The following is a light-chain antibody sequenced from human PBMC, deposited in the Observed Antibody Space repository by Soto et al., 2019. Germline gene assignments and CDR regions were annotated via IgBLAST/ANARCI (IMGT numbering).Light chain of an antibody. Sequence: QSVLTQPASVCGSPGQSITISCTGTSSDVGGYNYVSWYQQHPGKAPKLMIYDVSNRPSGVSNRFSGSKSCNTASLTISGLQAEYEADYYCSSYTSSSPVVFGGGTKVTVL. CDR2: DVS. J-gene: IGLJ2*01. V-gene: IGLV2-14*01. CDR1: SSDVGGYNY. CDR3: SSYTSSSPVV.